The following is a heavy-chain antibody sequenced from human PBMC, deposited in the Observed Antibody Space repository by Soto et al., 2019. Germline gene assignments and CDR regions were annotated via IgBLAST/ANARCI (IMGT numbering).Heavy chain of an antibody. CDR1: RYSFTSYA. D-gene: IGHD3-22*01. V-gene: IGHV1-3*01. CDR2: INAGNGNT. Sequence: ASVKVSCKASRYSFTSYAMHWVRQAPGQRLEWMGWINAGNGNTKYSQKFQGRVTMTTATSTNTVFLELRSLKSDDTAIYYCARDRLRGYDSSGFYSWGQGTMVTVSS. CDR3: ARDRLRGYDSSGFYS. J-gene: IGHJ4*02.